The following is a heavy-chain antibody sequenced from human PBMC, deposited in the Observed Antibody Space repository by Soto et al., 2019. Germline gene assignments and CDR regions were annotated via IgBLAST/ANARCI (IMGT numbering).Heavy chain of an antibody. V-gene: IGHV1-58*02. Sequence: SVKVSCKASGFTFTSSAMQWVRQARGQRLEWIGWIVVGSGNTNYAQKFQERVTITRDMSTSTAYMELSSLRSEDTAVYYCAADLGLRYFDYYYYYYMDVWGKGTTVTVSS. CDR3: AADLGLRYFDYYYYYYMDV. D-gene: IGHD3-9*01. CDR2: IVVGSGNT. J-gene: IGHJ6*03. CDR1: GFTFTSSA.